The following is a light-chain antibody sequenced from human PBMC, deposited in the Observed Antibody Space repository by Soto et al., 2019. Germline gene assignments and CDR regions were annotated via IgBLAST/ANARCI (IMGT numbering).Light chain of an antibody. V-gene: IGLV2-14*03. J-gene: IGLJ1*01. CDR3: SSYTSSSTYV. CDR1: SSDVGAYNF. Sequence: QSVLTQPASVSGSPRQSITISCTGTSSDVGAYNFVSWYQQHPGKAPKLMIYDVSNRPSGVSSRFSAFKSGNTASLTISGLQAEDEADYYCSSYTSSSTYVFGTGTKLTVL. CDR2: DVS.